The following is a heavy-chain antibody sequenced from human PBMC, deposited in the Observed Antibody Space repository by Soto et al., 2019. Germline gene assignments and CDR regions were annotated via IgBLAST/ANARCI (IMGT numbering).Heavy chain of an antibody. CDR1: GYTFTGYY. CDR2: INPNSGGT. V-gene: IGHV1-2*04. CDR3: ARDRLPVVVVAATQGGSAFDI. D-gene: IGHD2-15*01. Sequence: ASVKVSCKASGYTFTGYYMHWVRQAPGQGLEWMGWINPNSGGTNYAQKFQGWVTMTRDTSISTAYMELSRLRSDDTAVYYCARDRLPVVVVAATQGGSAFDIWGQGTMVTVSS. J-gene: IGHJ3*02.